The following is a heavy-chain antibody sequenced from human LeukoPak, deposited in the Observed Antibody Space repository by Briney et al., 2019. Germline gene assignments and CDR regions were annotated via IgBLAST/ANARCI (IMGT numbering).Heavy chain of an antibody. CDR1: GYTLTELS. CDR3: ARGAMGATNLDY. CDR2: MNPNSGNT. V-gene: IGHV1-8*01. D-gene: IGHD1-26*01. Sequence: ASVKVSCKVSGYTLTELSMHWVRQAPGKGLEWMGWMNPNSGNTGYAQKFQGRVTMTRNTSISTAYMELSSLRSEDTAVYYCARGAMGATNLDYWGQGTLVTVSS. J-gene: IGHJ4*02.